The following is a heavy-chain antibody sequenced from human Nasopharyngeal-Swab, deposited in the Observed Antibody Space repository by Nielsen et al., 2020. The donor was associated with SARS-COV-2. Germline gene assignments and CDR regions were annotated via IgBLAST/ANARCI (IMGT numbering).Heavy chain of an antibody. CDR1: GFTFSRYW. CDR2: IKQDGSEK. D-gene: IGHD3-9*01. Sequence: GESLKISCAASGFTFSRYWMSWVRQAPGKGLEWVANIKQDGSEKYYVDSVKGRFTISRDNAKNSLYLQMNSLRAEDTAVYYCARDHYDILTGYSNYYYYGMDVWGQGTTVTVSS. J-gene: IGHJ6*02. V-gene: IGHV3-7*01. CDR3: ARDHYDILTGYSNYYYYGMDV.